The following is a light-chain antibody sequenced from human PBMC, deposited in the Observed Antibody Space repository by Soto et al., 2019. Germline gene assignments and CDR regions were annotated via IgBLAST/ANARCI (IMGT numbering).Light chain of an antibody. Sequence: EMTLTQSPGTLSLSPGERATLACRASQIVSSSYLAWYQQKPGQAPRLLIYGASSRATGIPDRFSGSGSGTAFTLTISRLEHEDFAVYYCQQYGSLITFGQGTRLEIK. J-gene: IGKJ5*01. CDR3: QQYGSLIT. CDR1: QIVSSSY. CDR2: GAS. V-gene: IGKV3-20*01.